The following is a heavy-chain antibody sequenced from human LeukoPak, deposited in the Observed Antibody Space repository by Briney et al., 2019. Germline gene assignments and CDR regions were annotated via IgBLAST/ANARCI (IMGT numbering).Heavy chain of an antibody. CDR1: GGTFSSYA. CDR3: ARVPRVRGTFYYFDY. CDR2: IIPIFGTA. Sequence: ASVKVSCKASGGTFSSYAISWVRQAPGQGLEWMGGIIPIFGTANYAQKFQGRVTITADESTSTAYMELSSLRSEDTAVYYCARVPRVRGTFYYFDYWGQGTLVTVSS. J-gene: IGHJ4*02. D-gene: IGHD3-10*01. V-gene: IGHV1-69*13.